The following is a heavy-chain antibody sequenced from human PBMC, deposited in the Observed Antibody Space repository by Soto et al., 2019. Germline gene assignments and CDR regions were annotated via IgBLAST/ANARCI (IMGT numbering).Heavy chain of an antibody. V-gene: IGHV3-21*06. Sequence: GGSLRLSCAASGFTFTSYTMNWVRQAPGKGPEWVSSISSSSDYIYYADSMKGRVTISRDNAKNSLFLDMNSLTGEDTAVYYCARARVYATGPLDFWGQGTLVTVSS. CDR3: ARARVYATGPLDF. CDR2: ISSSSDYI. J-gene: IGHJ4*02. D-gene: IGHD6-13*01. CDR1: GFTFTSYT.